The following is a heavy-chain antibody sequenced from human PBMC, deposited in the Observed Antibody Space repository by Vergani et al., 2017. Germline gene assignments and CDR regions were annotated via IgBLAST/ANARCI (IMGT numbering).Heavy chain of an antibody. V-gene: IGHV4-59*01. CDR3: ASTSLTGYYEQFDY. Sequence: QVQLQESGPGLVKPSQTLSLTCTVSGGSISSYYWSWIRQPPGKGLEWIGYIYYSGSTNYNPSLKSRVTISVDTSKNQFSLKLSSVTAADTAVYYCASTSLTGYYEQFDYWGQGTLVTVSS. D-gene: IGHD3-9*01. J-gene: IGHJ4*02. CDR2: IYYSGST. CDR1: GGSISSYY.